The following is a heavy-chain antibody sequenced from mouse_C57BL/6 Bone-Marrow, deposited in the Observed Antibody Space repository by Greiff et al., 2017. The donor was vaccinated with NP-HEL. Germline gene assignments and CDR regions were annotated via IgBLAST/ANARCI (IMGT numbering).Heavy chain of an antibody. J-gene: IGHJ4*01. CDR2: INPSSGYT. Sequence: QVQLKESGAELARPGASVKMSCKASGYTFTSYTMHWVKQRPGQGLEWIGYINPSSGYTKYNQKFKDKATLTADKSSSTAYMQLSSLTSEDSAVYYCARCGYAMDYWGQGTSVTVSS. CDR1: GYTFTSYT. V-gene: IGHV1-4*01. CDR3: ARCGYAMDY.